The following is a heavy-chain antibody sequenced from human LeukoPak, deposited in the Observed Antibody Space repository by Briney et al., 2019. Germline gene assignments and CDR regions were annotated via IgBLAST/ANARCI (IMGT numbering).Heavy chain of an antibody. J-gene: IGHJ5*02. V-gene: IGHV3-30*04. CDR3: ARARTIDCSATSCRRFDP. Sequence: GGSLRLSCAASGFTFSAYAMHWVRQAPGKGLEWMAVISDDGNIVQYVDSVKGRFTISRDNSKNTLYLQMNSLRPEDTAVYYCARARTIDCSATSCRRFDPGGQGTLVTVSS. CDR1: GFTFSAYA. CDR2: ISDDGNIV. D-gene: IGHD2-15*01.